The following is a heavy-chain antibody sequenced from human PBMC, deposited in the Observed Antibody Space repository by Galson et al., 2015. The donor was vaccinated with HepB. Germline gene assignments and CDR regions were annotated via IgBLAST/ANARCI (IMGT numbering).Heavy chain of an antibody. CDR3: ARDPVIVATIWGAFDI. D-gene: IGHD5-12*01. Sequence: SVKVSCKASGGTFSSYAISWVRQAPGQGLEWMGGIIPIFGTANYAQKFQGRVTITADESTGTAYMELSSLRSEDTAVYYCARDPVIVATIWGAFDIWGQGTMVTVSS. V-gene: IGHV1-69*13. CDR2: IIPIFGTA. J-gene: IGHJ3*02. CDR1: GGTFSSYA.